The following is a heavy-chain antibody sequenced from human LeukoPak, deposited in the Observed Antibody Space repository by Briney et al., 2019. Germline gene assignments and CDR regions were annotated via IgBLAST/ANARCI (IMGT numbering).Heavy chain of an antibody. J-gene: IGHJ4*02. CDR1: GFTFSSSA. D-gene: IGHD1-7*01. V-gene: IGHV3-23*01. CDR3: AKEGGTGTRFDY. CDR2: ISGSGTGT. Sequence: GGSRRLSCAASGFTFSSSAMSWVRQAPGKGRYWVSAISGSGTGTYYADSVKGRFTISRDNSKNTLYLQMNSQRAEDTAVYYCAKEGGTGTRFDYWGQGTLVTVSS.